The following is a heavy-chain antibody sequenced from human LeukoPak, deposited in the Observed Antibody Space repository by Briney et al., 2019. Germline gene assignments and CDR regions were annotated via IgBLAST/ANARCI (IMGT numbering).Heavy chain of an antibody. CDR1: GGSFSGYY. J-gene: IGHJ5*02. D-gene: IGHD2-2*01. V-gene: IGHV4-34*01. CDR2: INHSGST. Sequence: SETLSLTCAVYGGSFSGYYWSWIRQPPGKGLEWIGEINHSGSTNYNPSLKSRVTISVDTSKNQFSLKLSSVTAADTAVNYCARGEYCSSTSCYDRHWFDPWGQGTLVTVSS. CDR3: ARGEYCSSTSCYDRHWFDP.